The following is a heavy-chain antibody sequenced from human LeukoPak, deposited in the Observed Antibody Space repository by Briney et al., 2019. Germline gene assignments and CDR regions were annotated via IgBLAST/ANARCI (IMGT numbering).Heavy chain of an antibody. CDR1: GGSISSSSYY. V-gene: IGHV4-39*01. CDR2: IYYSGST. CDR3: ARGRRLRFGYYYYYMDV. J-gene: IGHJ6*03. D-gene: IGHD5-12*01. Sequence: PSETLSLTCTVSGGSISSSSYYWGWIRQPPGKGLEWIGSIYYSGSTYYNPSLKSRVTISVDTSKNQFSLKLSSVTAADTAVYYCARGRRLRFGYYYYYMDVWGKGTTVTVSS.